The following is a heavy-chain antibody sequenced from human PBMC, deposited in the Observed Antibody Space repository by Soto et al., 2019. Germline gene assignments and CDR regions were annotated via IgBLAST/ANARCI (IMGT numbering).Heavy chain of an antibody. Sequence: GGSLRLSCAASGFTFDDYAMHWVRQAPGKGLEWVSGISWSSGSIGYADSVKGRFTISRDNAKNSLYLQMNSLRAEDTALYYCARQIRYYDFFPTYYYGMDVWGQGTTVTVSS. CDR1: GFTFDDYA. D-gene: IGHD3-3*01. J-gene: IGHJ6*02. CDR2: ISWSSGSI. CDR3: ARQIRYYDFFPTYYYGMDV. V-gene: IGHV3-9*01.